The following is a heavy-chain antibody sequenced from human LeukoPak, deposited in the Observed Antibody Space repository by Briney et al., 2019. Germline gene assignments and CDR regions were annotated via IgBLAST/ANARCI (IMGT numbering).Heavy chain of an antibody. V-gene: IGHV1-18*01. Sequence: ASVKVSCKASGYTFTSYGISWVRQAPGQGLEWMGWISAYNGNTNYAQKLQGRVTMTTDTSTSTAYMELRRRRSDDTAVYYCARPSNYYDSSGYMTQLSDYWGQGTLVTVYS. J-gene: IGHJ4*02. CDR2: ISAYNGNT. CDR3: ARPSNYYDSSGYMTQLSDY. CDR1: GYTFTSYG. D-gene: IGHD3-22*01.